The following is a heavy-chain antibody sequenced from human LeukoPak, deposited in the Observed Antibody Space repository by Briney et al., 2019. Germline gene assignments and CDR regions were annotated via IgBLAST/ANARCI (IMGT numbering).Heavy chain of an antibody. D-gene: IGHD4-17*01. Sequence: SPTQSLICTLSCGSISSGSYYSTWIRQPAGKGLARISRIYTSGNTHYNPSLKSRVTILVDTSKNRFSLKLSSVTAADTDVYYCAREFGYAVTSLDYWGQGTLDTVSS. CDR3: AREFGYAVTSLDY. CDR1: CGSISSGSYY. V-gene: IGHV4-61*02. CDR2: IYTSGNT. J-gene: IGHJ4*02.